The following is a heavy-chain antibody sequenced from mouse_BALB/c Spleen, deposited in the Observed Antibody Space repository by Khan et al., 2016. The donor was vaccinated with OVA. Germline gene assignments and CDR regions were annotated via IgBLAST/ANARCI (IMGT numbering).Heavy chain of an antibody. Sequence: EVQLQESGPGLVKPSQSLSLTCTVTGYSITSDYAWNWIRQFPGNKLEWMGYISSSGSTNYTPDLKSRISITRDTSKNQFFLQLNSVTTEDTATYYCARDGSRYNYAMDYGGQGTSVTFSS. CDR2: ISSSGST. D-gene: IGHD2-3*01. CDR1: GYSITSDYA. J-gene: IGHJ4*01. V-gene: IGHV3-2*02. CDR3: ARDGSRYNYAMDY.